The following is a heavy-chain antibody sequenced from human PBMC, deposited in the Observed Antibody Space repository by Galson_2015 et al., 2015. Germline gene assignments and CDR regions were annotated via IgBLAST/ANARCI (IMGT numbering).Heavy chain of an antibody. D-gene: IGHD6-19*01. CDR2: IWYDGSNK. J-gene: IGHJ4*02. Sequence: SLRLSCAASGFTFSSYGMHWVRQAPGKGLEWVAVIWYDGSNKYYADSVKGRFTISRDNSKNTLYLQMNSLRAEDTAVYYCAREATGGVAGKRGLDYWGRGTLVTVSS. V-gene: IGHV3-33*01. CDR3: AREATGGVAGKRGLDY. CDR1: GFTFSSYG.